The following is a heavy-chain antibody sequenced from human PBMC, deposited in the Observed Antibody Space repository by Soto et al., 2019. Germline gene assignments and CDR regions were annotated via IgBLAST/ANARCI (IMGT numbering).Heavy chain of an antibody. CDR2: IYYSGST. V-gene: IGHV4-31*03. CDR3: ARRRSGGDRIFDY. J-gene: IGHJ4*02. CDR1: GGSISSGGPY. Sequence: QVQLQESSPGLVKPSETLSLTCTVSGGSISSGGPYWSWIRQHPGKGLEWIGYIYYSGSTYYNPSLESRITISIDTSKNQFSLKVSSVTAADTAVYYCARRRSGGDRIFDYWGQGTLVTVSS. D-gene: IGHD2-15*01.